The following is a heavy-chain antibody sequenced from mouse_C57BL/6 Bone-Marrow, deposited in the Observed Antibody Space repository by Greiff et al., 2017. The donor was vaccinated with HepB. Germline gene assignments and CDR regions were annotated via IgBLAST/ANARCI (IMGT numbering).Heavy chain of an antibody. CDR1: GYAFSSSW. J-gene: IGHJ2*01. CDR2: IYPGDGDT. Sequence: VQLQQSGAELARPGASVKLSCKASGYAFSSSWMNWVKQRPGKGLEWIGRIYPGDGDTNYNGKFKGKATLTADKSSSTAYMQLSSLTSEDSAVYFCASLRHYFDYWGQGTTLTVSS. CDR3: ASLRHYFDY. V-gene: IGHV1-82*01.